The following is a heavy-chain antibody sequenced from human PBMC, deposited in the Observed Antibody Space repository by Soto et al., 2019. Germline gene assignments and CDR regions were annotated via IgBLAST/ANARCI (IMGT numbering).Heavy chain of an antibody. J-gene: IGHJ3*02. D-gene: IGHD2-15*01. CDR1: GFSFSSYW. CDR2: IDYNECLT. CDR3: ARLVALSVFDM. V-gene: IGHV3-74*01. Sequence: EVQLVESGGGLVQPGGSLRLSCAASGFSFSSYWMHWVRQAPGKGLVLISRIDYNECLTHSADSVTGRFTISRDNTKNTLYLPMHTLRAEYTAVYFCARLVALSVFDMWGPGTLGTVSS.